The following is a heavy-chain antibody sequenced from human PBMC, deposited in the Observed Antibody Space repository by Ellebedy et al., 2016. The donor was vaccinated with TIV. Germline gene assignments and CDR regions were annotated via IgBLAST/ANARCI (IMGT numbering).Heavy chain of an antibody. CDR1: GFTFSSYT. CDR2: VSSTSRTI. V-gene: IGHV3-48*04. Sequence: GESLKISCAASGFTFSSYTMNWVRQAPGKGLEWVSYVSSTSRTIYYADSVKGRFTISRDNAKNSLYLHMNSLRVEDTAVHFCVRDLHDYGIDYWGQGTLVTVSS. CDR3: VRDLHDYGIDY. D-gene: IGHD3-16*01. J-gene: IGHJ4*02.